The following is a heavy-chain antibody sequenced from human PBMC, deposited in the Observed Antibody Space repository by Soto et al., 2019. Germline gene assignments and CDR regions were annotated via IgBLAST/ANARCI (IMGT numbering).Heavy chain of an antibody. CDR1: GFTFSGSA. J-gene: IGHJ3*02. Sequence: GGSLRLSCAASGFTFSGSAMSWVRQPPGKGLEWVSSVKNDGGDTKYADSVRGRFTISRDNSKNTLYLQMNSLRAEDTAIYYCAKVLGQWLGNAFQIWGQGTMVTVSS. V-gene: IGHV3-23*01. D-gene: IGHD6-19*01. CDR3: AKVLGQWLGNAFQI. CDR2: VKNDGGDT.